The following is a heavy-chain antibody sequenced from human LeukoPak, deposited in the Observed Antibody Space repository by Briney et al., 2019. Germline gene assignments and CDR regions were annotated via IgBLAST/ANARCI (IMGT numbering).Heavy chain of an antibody. CDR3: GGILTAGTVDY. D-gene: IGHD6-13*01. CDR1: GASISSYY. CDR2: IYTSGST. V-gene: IGHV4-4*09. Sequence: SETLSLTCTVSGASISSYYWSWIRRPPGKGLEWIGYIYTSGSTNYNPSLKSRVMISVDTSKNQFSLQLSSVTAADTAVYFCGGILTAGTVDYWGQGILVTVSS. J-gene: IGHJ4*02.